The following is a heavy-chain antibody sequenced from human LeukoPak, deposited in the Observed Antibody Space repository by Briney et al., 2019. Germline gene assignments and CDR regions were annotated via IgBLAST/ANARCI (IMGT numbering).Heavy chain of an antibody. Sequence: SESLSLTCAVYGGSFSGDYWSWIRQPPGKGLGWIGENHHSGSTNYNPSLKSRVTISVDTSKNQFSLKLSSVTAAGTAVYYCARGWNYYYYYMDVWGKGTTVTVSS. V-gene: IGHV4-34*01. CDR1: GGSFSGDY. D-gene: IGHD1-1*01. CDR2: NHHSGST. CDR3: ARGWNYYYYYMDV. J-gene: IGHJ6*03.